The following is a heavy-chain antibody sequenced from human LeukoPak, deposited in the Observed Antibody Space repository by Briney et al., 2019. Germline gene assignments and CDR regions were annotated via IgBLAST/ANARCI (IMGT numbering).Heavy chain of an antibody. D-gene: IGHD4-23*01. CDR3: ARGGGGTSSHYISGVQFHYYALDV. CDR1: GYTFTSYY. CDR2: INPSGGST. Sequence: GASVKVSCKASGYTFTSYYMHWVRQAPGQGLEWMGIINPSGGSTSYAQKFQGRVTMTRNTSLSTAYMELSSLRSEDTAVYYCARGGGGTSSHYISGVQFHYYALDVWGQGTTVTASS. V-gene: IGHV1-46*01. J-gene: IGHJ6*02.